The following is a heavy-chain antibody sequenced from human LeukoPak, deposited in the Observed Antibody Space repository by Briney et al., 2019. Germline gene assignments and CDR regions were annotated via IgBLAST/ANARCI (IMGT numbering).Heavy chain of an antibody. V-gene: IGHV1-2*02. D-gene: IGHD5-12*01. J-gene: IGHJ4*02. Sequence: ASVKVSCKASGYTFTDHYIHWVRQAPGQGFEWMGWINPNTGGTDCAQRFQDRIAISTYTSITTVYMELSSLDSDDTALYYCARDLATIDGIAWYYFENWGQGTLVTVSS. CDR2: INPNTGGT. CDR3: ARDLATIDGIAWYYFEN. CDR1: GYTFTDHY.